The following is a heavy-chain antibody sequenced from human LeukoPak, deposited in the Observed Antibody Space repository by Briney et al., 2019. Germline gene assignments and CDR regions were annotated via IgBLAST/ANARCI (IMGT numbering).Heavy chain of an antibody. CDR2: IYNSGST. V-gene: IGHV4-59*08. D-gene: IGHD1-26*01. J-gene: IGHJ4*02. Sequence: SETLSLTCTVSGGSINTYYWSWIRQPPGKGLEWIGYIYNSGSTNYNPSLKSRVTISVDTSKNQFSLKLSSVTAADTAVYYCARHGGSYSFDYWGQGTLVTVSS. CDR1: GGSINTYY. CDR3: ARHGGSYSFDY.